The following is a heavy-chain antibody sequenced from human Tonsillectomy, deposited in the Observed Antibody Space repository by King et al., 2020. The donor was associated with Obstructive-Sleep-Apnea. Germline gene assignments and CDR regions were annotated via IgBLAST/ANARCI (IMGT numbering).Heavy chain of an antibody. J-gene: IGHJ4*01. Sequence: VQLVQSGAEVKKPGESLRISCKGSGYSFTSYWISWVRQMPGKGLEWMGRIDPSDSYTNYSPSFQGHVTISADKSISTAYLQWSSLKASDTAMYYCARLYYYGSGSFPYQTDYWGHGTLVTVSS. V-gene: IGHV5-10-1*01. CDR2: IDPSDSYT. D-gene: IGHD3-10*01. CDR3: ARLYYYGSGSFPYQTDY. CDR1: GYSFTSYW.